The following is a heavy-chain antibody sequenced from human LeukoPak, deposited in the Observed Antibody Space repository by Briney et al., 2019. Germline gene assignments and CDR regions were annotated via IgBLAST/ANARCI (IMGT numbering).Heavy chain of an antibody. CDR1: GFIFGDYY. D-gene: IGHD2-2*01. Sequence: GGSLRLSCTASGFIFGDYYMSWIRQAPGKGLEWVSYISGSANTIYYADSVKGRFTISRDNAENSLFLQMKSLRAEDTAIYFCARDSCSSTRCKKPHDAFDIWGQGTMVTVSS. CDR2: ISGSANTI. CDR3: ARDSCSSTRCKKPHDAFDI. V-gene: IGHV3-11*01. J-gene: IGHJ3*02.